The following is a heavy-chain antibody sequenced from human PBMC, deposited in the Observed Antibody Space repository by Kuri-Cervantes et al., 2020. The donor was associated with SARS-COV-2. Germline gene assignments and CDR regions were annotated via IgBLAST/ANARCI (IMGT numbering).Heavy chain of an antibody. J-gene: IGHJ4*02. D-gene: IGHD5-18*01. Sequence: SETLSLTCTVSGGSISSGGYYWSRIRQHPGKGLEWIGYIYYSGSTYYNPSLKSRVTMSIATSKNQFSLRLSSVTAADTAVYYCAREGMVTRSTNWGQGTLVTVSS. CDR2: IYYSGST. V-gene: IGHV4-31*03. CDR3: AREGMVTRSTN. CDR1: GGSISSGGYY.